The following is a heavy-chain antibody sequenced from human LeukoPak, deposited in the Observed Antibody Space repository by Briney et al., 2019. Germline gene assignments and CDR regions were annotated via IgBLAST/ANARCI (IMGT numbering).Heavy chain of an antibody. CDR2: VCYSGST. D-gene: IGHD6-13*01. CDR3: ARAHSTSWYMDY. J-gene: IGHJ4*02. CDR1: GGSISSYY. V-gene: IGHV4-59*01. Sequence: PSETLSLTCTVSGGSISSYYWSWIRQPPGKGLEWIGYVCYSGSTNYNPSLKSRVTMSADTSKNQFSLKLISMAAADTAVYYCARAHSTSWYMDYWGQGTLVTVS.